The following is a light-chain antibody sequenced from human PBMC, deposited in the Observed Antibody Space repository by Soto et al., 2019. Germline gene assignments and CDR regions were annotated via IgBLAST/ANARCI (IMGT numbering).Light chain of an antibody. CDR2: EGS. CDR1: SSDVGSYNL. J-gene: IGLJ1*01. V-gene: IGLV2-23*03. Sequence: QSALTQPASVSGSPGQSITISCTGTSSDVGSYNLVSWYQQHPGKAPKLIIYEGSKWPSGVSNRFSGSKSGNTASLTISGLQAEDDAEYYCCSYAGGTTFGVFGTGTKLTVL. CDR3: CSYAGGTTFGV.